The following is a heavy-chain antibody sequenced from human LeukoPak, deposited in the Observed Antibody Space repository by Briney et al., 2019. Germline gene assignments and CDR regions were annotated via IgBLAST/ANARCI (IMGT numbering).Heavy chain of an antibody. Sequence: GSSVKVSCKASGGTFSSYAISWVRQAPGQGLEWMGRIIPILGIANYAQKFQGRVTITADKSTSTAYMELSSLRSEDTAVYYCTTAAAGVDYWGQGTLVTVSS. D-gene: IGHD6-13*01. CDR1: GGTFSSYA. J-gene: IGHJ4*02. V-gene: IGHV1-69*04. CDR3: TTAAAGVDY. CDR2: IIPILGIA.